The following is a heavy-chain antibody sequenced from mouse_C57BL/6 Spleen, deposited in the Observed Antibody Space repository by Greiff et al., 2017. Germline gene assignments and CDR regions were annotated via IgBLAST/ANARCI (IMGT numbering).Heavy chain of an antibody. CDR3: TRGYVSRVYFDY. J-gene: IGHJ2*01. Sequence: EVMLVESGGGLVQPGGSLKLSCAASGFTFSDAWMDWVRQSPEEGLEWVAEIRNKANNHATYYAESVKGSFTISRDDSKISVYLRMNSLGAEDTGIDCCTRGYVSRVYFDYWGQGTTLTVSS. V-gene: IGHV6-6*01. CDR1: GFTFSDAW. D-gene: IGHD1-1*01. CDR2: IRNKANNHAT.